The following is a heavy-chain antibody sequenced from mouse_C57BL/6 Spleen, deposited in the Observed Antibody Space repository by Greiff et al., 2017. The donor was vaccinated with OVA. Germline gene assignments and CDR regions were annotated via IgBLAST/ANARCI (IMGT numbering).Heavy chain of an antibody. Sequence: VQLQQSGPELVKPGASVKISCKASGYSFTGYYMNWVKQSPEKSLEWIGEINPSTGGTTYNQKFKAKATLTVDKSSSTAYMQLKSLTSEDSAVYYCAREGYYGSSLNWYFDVWGTGTTVTVSS. D-gene: IGHD1-1*01. J-gene: IGHJ1*03. V-gene: IGHV1-42*01. CDR2: INPSTGGT. CDR3: AREGYYGSSLNWYFDV. CDR1: GYSFTGYY.